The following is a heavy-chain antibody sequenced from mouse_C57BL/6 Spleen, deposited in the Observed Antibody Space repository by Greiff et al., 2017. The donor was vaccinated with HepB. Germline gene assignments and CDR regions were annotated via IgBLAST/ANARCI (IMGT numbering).Heavy chain of an antibody. CDR1: GYTFTDYY. CDR3: ARREIYYGSSSVL. V-gene: IGHV1-26*01. J-gene: IGHJ3*01. D-gene: IGHD1-1*01. Sequence: EVQLQQSGPELVKPGASVKISCKASGYTFTDYYMNWVKQSHGKSLEWIGDINPNNGGTSYNQKFKGKATLTVDKSSSTAYMELRSLTSEDSAVYYCARREIYYGSSSVLWGQGTLVTVSA. CDR2: INPNNGGT.